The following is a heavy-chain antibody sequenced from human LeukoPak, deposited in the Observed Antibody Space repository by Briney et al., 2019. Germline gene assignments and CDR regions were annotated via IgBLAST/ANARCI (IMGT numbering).Heavy chain of an antibody. D-gene: IGHD3-22*01. V-gene: IGHV3-21*01. CDR2: ISTSSSYI. CDR3: ARDLRSSGYYAFDY. CDR1: GFTFSSYS. Sequence: GGSLRLSCAASGFTFSSYSMNWVRQAPGKGLEWVSCISTSSSYIYYADSVKGRFTTSRGNAKNSLYLQMNSLRAEDTAVYYCARDLRSSGYYAFDYWGQGTLVTVSS. J-gene: IGHJ4*02.